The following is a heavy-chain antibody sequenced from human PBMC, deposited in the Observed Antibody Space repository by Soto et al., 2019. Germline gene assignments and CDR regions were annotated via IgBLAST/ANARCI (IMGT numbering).Heavy chain of an antibody. V-gene: IGHV3-48*02. Sequence: PGGSLRLSCAASGFTFSSFIMSWVRQAPGKGLEWVSYISGSGENIKYADSVKGRFTISRDNGKNLLYLQMNGLRDEDTAVYFCAREVKDCTTTRCPLEDWSNRFDPWGQGTLVTVSS. CDR3: AREVKDCTTTRCPLEDWSNRFDP. J-gene: IGHJ5*02. CDR2: ISGSGENI. CDR1: GFTFSSFI. D-gene: IGHD2-2*01.